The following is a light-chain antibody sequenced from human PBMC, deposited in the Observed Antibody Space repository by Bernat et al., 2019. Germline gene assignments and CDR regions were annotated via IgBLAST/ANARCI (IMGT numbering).Light chain of an antibody. V-gene: IGLV3-25*02. CDR3: QSSDSISSYNVR. CDR2: KDT. Sequence: SYQLTQTPSVSVSPGQTARITCSGDALPKQFAYWYQKTPGQAPVLLIYKDTERPSGIPERFSGSSSGTTATLTITGVQAEDEAEYYCQSSDSISSYNVRVGGGTKLTVL. J-gene: IGLJ2*01. CDR1: ALPKQF.